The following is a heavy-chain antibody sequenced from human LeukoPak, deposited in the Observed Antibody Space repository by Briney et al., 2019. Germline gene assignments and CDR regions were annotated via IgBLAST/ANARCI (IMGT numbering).Heavy chain of an antibody. CDR3: TRDLDFYATDY. Sequence: GGSLRLSCIVSGFTFSSYEMNWVRQAPGQGLEWVANIGKDGSWIHYADSVKGRFTISRDNAKNSLSLQMNSLRADDTAIYYCTRDLDFYATDYWGQGTLVTVSS. CDR1: GFTFSSYE. D-gene: IGHD2/OR15-2a*01. CDR2: IGKDGSWI. V-gene: IGHV3-7*01. J-gene: IGHJ4*02.